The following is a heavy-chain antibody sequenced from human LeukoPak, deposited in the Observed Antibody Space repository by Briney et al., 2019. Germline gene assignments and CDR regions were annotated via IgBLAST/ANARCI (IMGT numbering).Heavy chain of an antibody. V-gene: IGHV1-18*01. D-gene: IGHD2-15*01. CDR3: ARGPHCSGGSCYRYYFDY. CDR1: GYTFTSSG. CDR2: ISAYNGNT. J-gene: IGHJ4*02. Sequence: ASVKVSCKASGYTFTSSGISWVRQAPGQGLEWMGWISAYNGNTNYAQKLQGRVTMTTDTSTSTAYMELRSLRSDDTAVYYCARGPHCSGGSCYRYYFDYWGQGTLVTVSS.